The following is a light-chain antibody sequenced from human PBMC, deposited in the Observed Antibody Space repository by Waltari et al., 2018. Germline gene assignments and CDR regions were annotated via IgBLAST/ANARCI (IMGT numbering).Light chain of an antibody. CDR1: ESVCRA. V-gene: IGKV3-20*01. CDR2: GAS. Sequence: EIVLKQSPGTLSLSVGERATVSCSASESVCRALAWYQQKPCQAPRLLIYGASPRATGIPDRFSGSGSGTDFSLTISRLEPDDFAVYYCQHYLRLPVTFGQGTTVEI. J-gene: IGKJ1*01. CDR3: QHYLRLPVT.